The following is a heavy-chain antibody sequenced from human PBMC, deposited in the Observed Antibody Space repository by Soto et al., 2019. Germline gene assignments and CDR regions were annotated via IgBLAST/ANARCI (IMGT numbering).Heavy chain of an antibody. Sequence: QVQLVQSGAEEKKPGASVKVSCKASGYTFTSYAMHWVRQAPGQRLEWMGWINAGNGNTKYSQKFQGRVTITRDTSASTAYMKLSSLRSEDTAVYYCARSIVVVTALAYWGQGTMVTVSS. CDR1: GYTFTSYA. V-gene: IGHV1-3*05. D-gene: IGHD2-21*02. CDR2: INAGNGNT. J-gene: IGHJ1*01. CDR3: ARSIVVVTALAY.